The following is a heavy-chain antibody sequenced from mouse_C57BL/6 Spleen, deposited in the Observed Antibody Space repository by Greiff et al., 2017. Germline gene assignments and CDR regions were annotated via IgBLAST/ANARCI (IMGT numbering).Heavy chain of an antibody. V-gene: IGHV3-6*01. CDR2: ISYDGSN. Sequence: EVHLVESGPGLVKPSQSLSLTCSVTGYSITSGYYWNWIRQFPGNKLEWMGYISYDGSNHYNPSLKNRISITRDTSKNQFFLKLNSVTTEDTATYYCARDGGSSGPDYWGQGTTLTVSS. D-gene: IGHD3-2*02. J-gene: IGHJ2*01. CDR3: ARDGGSSGPDY. CDR1: GYSITSGYY.